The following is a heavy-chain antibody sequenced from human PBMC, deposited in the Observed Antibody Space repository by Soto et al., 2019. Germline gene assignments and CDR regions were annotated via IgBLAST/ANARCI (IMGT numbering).Heavy chain of an antibody. CDR3: ARGPESAYYDILTGYYNVGFDY. Sequence: SLRLSCAASGFTFSSYGMHWVRQAPGKGLVWVAVIWYDGSNKYYADSVKGRFTISRDNSKNTLYLQMNSLRAEDTAVYYCARGPESAYYDILTGYYNVGFDYWGQGTLVTVSS. J-gene: IGHJ4*02. D-gene: IGHD3-9*01. CDR1: GFTFSSYG. V-gene: IGHV3-33*01. CDR2: IWYDGSNK.